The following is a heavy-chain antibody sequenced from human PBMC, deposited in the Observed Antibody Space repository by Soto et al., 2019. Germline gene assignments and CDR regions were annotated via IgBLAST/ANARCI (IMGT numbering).Heavy chain of an antibody. Sequence: CVAWVRQMPGKGLEWMGIIYPGDSDTSYSPSFQGQVTISADKSISTAYLQWSSLKASDTAMYYCARQSNGMDVWGQGTTVTVSS. CDR2: IYPGDSDT. D-gene: IGHD2-8*01. CDR1: C. J-gene: IGHJ6*02. CDR3: ARQSNGMDV. V-gene: IGHV5-51*01.